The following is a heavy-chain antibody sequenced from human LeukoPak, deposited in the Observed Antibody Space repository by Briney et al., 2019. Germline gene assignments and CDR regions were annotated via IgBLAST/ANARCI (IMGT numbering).Heavy chain of an antibody. V-gene: IGHV3-66*01. Sequence: GGSLRLSCAASGFTVSSNYMSWVRQAPGKGLEWVSVIYSAGSTHYADSVKGRFTISRDNSKNTLYLQMNSLRAEDTAVYYCARAATYSWGQGTLVTLSA. CDR2: IYSAGST. D-gene: IGHD6-25*01. CDR3: ARAATYS. CDR1: GFTVSSNY. J-gene: IGHJ4*02.